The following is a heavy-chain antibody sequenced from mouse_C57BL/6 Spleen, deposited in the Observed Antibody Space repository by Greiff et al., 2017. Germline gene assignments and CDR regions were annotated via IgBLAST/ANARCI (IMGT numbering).Heavy chain of an antibody. CDR3: ARHDYDVIGY. D-gene: IGHD2-4*01. CDR2: IYPGVGDT. CDR1: GYAFSSSW. J-gene: IGHJ2*01. Sequence: VQLQQSGPELVKPGASVKISCKASGYAFSSSWMNWVKQRPGQGLEWIGRIYPGVGDTNYNGKFKGKATLTADKSSSTAYMQLSSLTSEDSAVYVCARHDYDVIGYWGQGTALTVSS. V-gene: IGHV1-82*01.